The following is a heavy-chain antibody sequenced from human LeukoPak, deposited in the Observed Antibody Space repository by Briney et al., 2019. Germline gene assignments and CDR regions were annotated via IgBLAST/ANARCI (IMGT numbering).Heavy chain of an antibody. Sequence: PGGSLRLSCAASGFTFSSYGMSWVRQAPGKGLEWVSAISGSGGSTYYADSVKGRFTISRDNSKNTLYLQMNSLRAEDTAVYYCARDDYGDYLFDYWGQGTLVTVSS. V-gene: IGHV3-23*01. CDR2: ISGSGGST. D-gene: IGHD4-17*01. J-gene: IGHJ4*02. CDR1: GFTFSSYG. CDR3: ARDDYGDYLFDY.